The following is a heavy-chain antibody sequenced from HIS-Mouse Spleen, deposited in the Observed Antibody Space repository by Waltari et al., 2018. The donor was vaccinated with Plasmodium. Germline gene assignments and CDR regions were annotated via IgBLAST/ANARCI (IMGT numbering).Heavy chain of an antibody. CDR3: ASSWYWYFDL. J-gene: IGHJ2*01. CDR1: GLTFSRCW. Sequence: EVQLVESGGGLVQPGGSLRLSCAASGLTFSRCWVSWVRQAPGKGLEWVANIRQDGSEKDYVDSVKGRFTISRDNAKNSLYLQMNSLRAEDTAVYYCASSWYWYFDLWGRGTLVTVSS. CDR2: IRQDGSEK. V-gene: IGHV3-7*01. D-gene: IGHD6-13*01.